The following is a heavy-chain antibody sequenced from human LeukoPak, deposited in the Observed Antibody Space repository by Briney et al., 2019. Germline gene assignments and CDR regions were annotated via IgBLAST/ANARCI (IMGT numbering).Heavy chain of an antibody. CDR2: IYYSGST. CDR1: GGSISSGDYY. CDR3: ARGVTITHNNY. J-gene: IGHJ4*02. D-gene: IGHD5-12*01. Sequence: SETLSLTCTVSGGSISSGDYYWSWLRQPPGMGLEWIGYIYYSGSTYYNPSLKSRVTISVDTSKNQFSLKLSSVTAADTAVYYCARGVTITHNNYWGQGTLVTVSS. V-gene: IGHV4-30-4*08.